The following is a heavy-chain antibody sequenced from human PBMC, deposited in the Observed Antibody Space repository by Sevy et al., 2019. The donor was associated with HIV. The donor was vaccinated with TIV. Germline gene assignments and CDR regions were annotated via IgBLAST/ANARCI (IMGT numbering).Heavy chain of an antibody. CDR2: FSFGCGEI. V-gene: IGHV3-23*01. CDR1: GFTFSKYS. Sequence: GGSLRLSCEASGFTFSKYSMSWVRQPPGKGLEWVSTFSFGCGEINYADSVKGRFTISRDNSKSSVYLQMNNLRPEDTAVYYCAREGCTKPHDYWGQGTPVTVSS. D-gene: IGHD2-8*01. CDR3: AREGCTKPHDY. J-gene: IGHJ4*02.